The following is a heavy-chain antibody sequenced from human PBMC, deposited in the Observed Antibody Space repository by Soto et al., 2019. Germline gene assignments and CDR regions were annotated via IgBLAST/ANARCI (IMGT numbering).Heavy chain of an antibody. Sequence: EVQLLESGGGLVQPGGSLRLSCAASGFTFSSYGMSWVRQAPGKGLEWVSSITSSGGSTYYADSVKGRFTISRDNSNNTLYLQMNSLRAEDTAVYYCAKVGITGTKYFEYWGQGTLVTVSS. CDR3: AKVGITGTKYFEY. CDR1: GFTFSSYG. D-gene: IGHD1-20*01. CDR2: ITSSGGST. V-gene: IGHV3-23*01. J-gene: IGHJ4*02.